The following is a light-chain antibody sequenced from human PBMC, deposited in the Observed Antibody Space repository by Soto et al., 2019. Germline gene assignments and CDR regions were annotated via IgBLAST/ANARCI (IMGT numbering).Light chain of an antibody. V-gene: IGKV3-15*01. CDR3: QQYNSWPPIT. Sequence: DIVMTQSPDTLYVSPGEGATLACSSSQSVRTKLAWYQQKAGQAPRLLIYGASTRATGIPDRFSGSGSGTEFTLTISSLQSEDFAVYYCQQYNSWPPITFGQGTRLEIK. J-gene: IGKJ5*01. CDR1: QSVRTK. CDR2: GAS.